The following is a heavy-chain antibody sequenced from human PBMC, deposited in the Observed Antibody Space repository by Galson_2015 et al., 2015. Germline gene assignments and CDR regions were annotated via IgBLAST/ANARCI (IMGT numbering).Heavy chain of an antibody. D-gene: IGHD3-22*01. CDR1: GGSISRGGYY. CDR3: ARDSHYYDSIGFFLKIMGSDAFDI. J-gene: IGHJ3*02. V-gene: IGHV4-31*03. CDR2: IYYSGST. Sequence: LSLTCTVSGGSISRGGYYWSWIRQHPGKGLEWIGYIYYSGSTYYNPSLKSRVTISVDTSKNQFSLKLSSVTAADTAVYYCARDSHYYDSIGFFLKIMGSDAFDIWGQGTMVTVSS.